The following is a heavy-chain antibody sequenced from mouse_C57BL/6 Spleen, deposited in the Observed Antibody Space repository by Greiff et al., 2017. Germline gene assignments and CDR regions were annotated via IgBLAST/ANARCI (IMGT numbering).Heavy chain of an antibody. J-gene: IGHJ3*01. D-gene: IGHD1-1*01. Sequence: QVQLQQSGAELVRPGASVTLSCKASGYTFTDYEMHWVKQTPVHGLEWIGAIDPETGGTAYNQKFTGKAILTADKSSSPAYMELRSLTSGDSAVYYCTRGGANYGSSYFAYWGQGTLVTVSA. V-gene: IGHV1-15*01. CDR2: IDPETGGT. CDR3: TRGGANYGSSYFAY. CDR1: GYTFTDYE.